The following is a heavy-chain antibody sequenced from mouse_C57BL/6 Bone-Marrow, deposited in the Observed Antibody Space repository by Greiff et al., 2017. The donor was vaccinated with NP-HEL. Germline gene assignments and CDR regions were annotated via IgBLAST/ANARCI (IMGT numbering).Heavy chain of an antibody. D-gene: IGHD1-1*01. J-gene: IGHJ2*01. CDR3: TTGPHYYGSSY. CDR1: GFNIKDDY. Sequence: EVQLVESGAELVRPGASVKLSCTASGFNIKDDYMHWVKQRPEQGQEWIGWIDPENGDTEYASKFQGKATITADTSSNTAYLQLSSLTSEDTAVYYCTTGPHYYGSSYWGQGTTLTVSS. CDR2: IDPENGDT. V-gene: IGHV14-4*01.